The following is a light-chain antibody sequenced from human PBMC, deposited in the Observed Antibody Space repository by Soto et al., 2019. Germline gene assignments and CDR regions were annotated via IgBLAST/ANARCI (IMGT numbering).Light chain of an antibody. J-gene: IGKJ5*01. CDR1: QGNRND. CDR2: SAS. Sequence: IQMTQSPSSLAGSLGYRCTITCLASQGNRNDLGWYQQKPGKAPKLLIDSASTLQSGVPSRFSGSGSGTDFTLTISSLLPEDFATYYCLQDFNYPITFGQGTRLEI. CDR3: LQDFNYPIT. V-gene: IGKV1-6*01.